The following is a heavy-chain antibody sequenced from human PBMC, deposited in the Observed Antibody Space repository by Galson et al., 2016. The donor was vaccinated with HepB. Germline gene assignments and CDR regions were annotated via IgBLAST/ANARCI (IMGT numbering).Heavy chain of an antibody. CDR2: INADGSSP. CDR1: GFTFSADW. J-gene: IGHJ4*02. V-gene: IGHV3-74*01. D-gene: IGHD3-16*01. CDR3: VEESARFEDY. Sequence: SLRLSCAASGFTFSADWVHWVRQPPGKGLVWVSRINADGSSPNYADSVKGRFTISRDNAKNTLYLQMNSLRADDTAVYYCVEESARFEDYWGQGTLVTVSS.